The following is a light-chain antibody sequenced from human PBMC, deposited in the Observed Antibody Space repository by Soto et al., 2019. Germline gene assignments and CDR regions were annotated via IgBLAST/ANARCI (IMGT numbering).Light chain of an antibody. CDR3: QQRSNWPST. J-gene: IGKJ2*01. Sequence: EIVLTQSPATLSLSPGERATLSCRASQSVSSYLAWYQQKPGQAPRLLIYDASNRATGIPARFRGSGSGTDCTLTISSLEPEDFAVYYCQQRSNWPSTFGQGTKLEIK. V-gene: IGKV3-11*01. CDR1: QSVSSY. CDR2: DAS.